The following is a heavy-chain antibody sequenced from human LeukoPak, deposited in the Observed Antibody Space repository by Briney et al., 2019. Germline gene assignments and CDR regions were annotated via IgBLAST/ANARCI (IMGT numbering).Heavy chain of an antibody. CDR2: ISSSSSTI. V-gene: IGHV3-48*02. J-gene: IGHJ5*02. D-gene: IGHD2-2*01. CDR3: ASAEEGYCSSTSCLYNWFDP. Sequence: GGSLRLSCAASGFTFSSYSMNWVRQAPGKGLEWVSYISSSSSTIYYADSVKGRFTISRDNAKNSLYLQMNSLRDEDTAVYYCASAEEGYCSSTSCLYNWFDPWGQGTLVTVSS. CDR1: GFTFSSYS.